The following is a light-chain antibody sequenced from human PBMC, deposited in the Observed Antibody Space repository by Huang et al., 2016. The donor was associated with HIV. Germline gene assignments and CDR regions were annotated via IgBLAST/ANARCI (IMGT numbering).Light chain of an antibody. CDR1: QSISNY. J-gene: IGKJ3*01. CDR3: QQSYSPRT. V-gene: IGKV1-39*01. CDR2: AAS. Sequence: DIQMTQSPSSLSASVGDRVTITCRARQSISNYLNWYQQKPGKAPKLLIYAASSLQRGVPSRCSGSGSGTDFTLTISSLQPEDSAAYYCQQSYSPRTFGPGTKVDIK.